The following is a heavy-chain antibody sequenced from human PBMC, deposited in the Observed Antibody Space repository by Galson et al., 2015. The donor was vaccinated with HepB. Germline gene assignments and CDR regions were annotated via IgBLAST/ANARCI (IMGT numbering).Heavy chain of an antibody. V-gene: IGHV3-21*01. CDR3: ARSITGTTYGAFDI. J-gene: IGHJ3*02. CDR2: ISSSSSYI. Sequence: SLRLSCAASGFTFSSYSMNWVRQAPGKGLEWVSSISSSSSYIYYADSVKGRFTISRDNAKNSLYLQMNSLRAEDTAVYYCARSITGTTYGAFDIWGQGTMVTVSS. D-gene: IGHD1-7*01. CDR1: GFTFSSYS.